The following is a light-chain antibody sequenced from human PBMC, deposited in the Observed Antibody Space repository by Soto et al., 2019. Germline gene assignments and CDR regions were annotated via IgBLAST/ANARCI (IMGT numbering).Light chain of an antibody. CDR3: MQALQTPIT. CDR1: QSLRHSNGYNF. CDR2: LGS. J-gene: IGKJ5*01. V-gene: IGKV2-28*01. Sequence: EIVMTQSPLSLPVTPGEPASISCRSSQSLRHSNGYNFFDWYLQKPGQSPQLLIYLGSNRASGVPDRFSGSGSGTDFTLKISRVEAEDVGVYYCMQALQTPITFGQGTRLEIK.